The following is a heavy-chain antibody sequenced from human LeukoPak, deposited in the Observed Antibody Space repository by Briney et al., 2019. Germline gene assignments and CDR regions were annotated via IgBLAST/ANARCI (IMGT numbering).Heavy chain of an antibody. V-gene: IGHV3-74*01. CDR1: GFTFSNYC. CDR2: VNSDGGST. CDR3: ARVDAFDI. J-gene: IGHJ3*02. Sequence: GRSLRLSCAASGFTFSNYCMHWVRQAAGNVLVWVSRVNSDGGSTSFADSVKSRFTKSRDNGKNTLYLQMNNLRAEDAAVYYCARVDAFDIWGQGTMVTVSS.